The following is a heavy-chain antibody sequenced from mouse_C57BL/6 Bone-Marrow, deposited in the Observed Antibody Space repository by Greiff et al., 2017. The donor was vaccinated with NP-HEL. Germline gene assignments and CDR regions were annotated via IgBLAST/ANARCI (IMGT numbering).Heavy chain of an antibody. V-gene: IGHV1-18*01. J-gene: IGHJ2*01. CDR3: ARSDGNFLYYFDY. Sequence: VQLKQSGPELVKPGASVKIPCKASGYTFTDYNMDWVKQSHGKSLEWIGDINPNNGGTIYNQKFKGKATLTVDKSSSTAYMELRSLTSEDTAVYYCARSDGNFLYYFDYWGQGTTLTVSS. CDR2: INPNNGGT. D-gene: IGHD2-1*01. CDR1: GYTFTDYN.